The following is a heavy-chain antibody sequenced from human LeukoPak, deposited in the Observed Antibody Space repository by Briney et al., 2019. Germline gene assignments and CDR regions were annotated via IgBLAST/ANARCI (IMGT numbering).Heavy chain of an antibody. Sequence: PSETLSLTCSVSGVSMNNYYWSWIRQPPGKGLEWIGYIYYDGTTYYKPSLKSRVTISLHTSRKQFSLKLSSVTAADTAVYFCTGSSGWFYFDFWAHGTLVTVSS. CDR3: TGSSGWFYFDF. CDR1: GVSMNNYY. V-gene: IGHV4-59*01. D-gene: IGHD6-19*01. J-gene: IGHJ4*01. CDR2: IYYDGTT.